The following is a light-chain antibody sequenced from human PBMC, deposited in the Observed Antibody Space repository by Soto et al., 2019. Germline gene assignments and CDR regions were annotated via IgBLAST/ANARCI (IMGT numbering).Light chain of an antibody. CDR1: QGIRND. CDR3: LQDYNYPRT. Sequence: AIQMTQSPSSLSASFGDRVTITCRASQGIRNDLGWYQQKPGKAPKLLIYAASSLQSGVPSRFSGSGYGTDFNLTISSLQTEDFATYYCLQDYNYPRTFGQGTKVDIK. CDR2: AAS. V-gene: IGKV1-6*01. J-gene: IGKJ1*01.